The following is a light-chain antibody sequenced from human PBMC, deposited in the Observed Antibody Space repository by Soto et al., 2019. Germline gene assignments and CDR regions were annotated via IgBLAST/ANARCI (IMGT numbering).Light chain of an antibody. CDR2: GAS. J-gene: IGKJ1*01. V-gene: IGKV3-15*01. Sequence: ETLMTQSPATLSVSPGERATLSCRASQSVNNNLAWYQQKLGQAPRVLIYGASTRATGIPARFTGSGSGTEFILTITSLQSEDSAVSYCQEYNTWPWTFGQGNKVEFK. CDR3: QEYNTWPWT. CDR1: QSVNNN.